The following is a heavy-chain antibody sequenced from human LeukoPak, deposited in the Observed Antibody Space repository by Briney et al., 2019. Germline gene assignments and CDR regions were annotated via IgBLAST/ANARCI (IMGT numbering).Heavy chain of an antibody. CDR2: ISSNGGST. D-gene: IGHD1-1*01. J-gene: IGHJ4*02. CDR1: GFTLTNYS. Sequence: GGSRRLSCSPSGFTLTNYSIHWVRQTPGEVREYVSAISSNGGSTYSGDSLKGRFNICRDHSENMLYLQMSSLRPEDTAVYFCLIGNAGNKELVYWGQGTLVTVSS. CDR3: LIGNAGNKELVY. V-gene: IGHV3-64D*09.